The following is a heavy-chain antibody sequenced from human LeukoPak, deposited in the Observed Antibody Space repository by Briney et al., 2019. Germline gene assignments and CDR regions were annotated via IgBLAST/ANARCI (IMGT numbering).Heavy chain of an antibody. CDR1: GYSFTSYW. CDR2: IYPGDSDT. V-gene: IGHV5-51*01. J-gene: IGHJ4*02. CDR3: ARHGYPHYYDSTGPIPFDY. Sequence: GESLKISCKGSGYSFTSYWIGWVRQMPGKGLEWMGIIYPGDSDTRYSPSFQGQVTISPDKSINSAYLQWSSLQASDTAMYYCARHGYPHYYDSTGPIPFDYWGQGTLVTVSS. D-gene: IGHD3-22*01.